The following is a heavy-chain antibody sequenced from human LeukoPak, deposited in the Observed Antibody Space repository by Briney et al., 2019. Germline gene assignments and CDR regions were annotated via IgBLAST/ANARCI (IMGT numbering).Heavy chain of an antibody. CDR3: ARGEVGYCSRTTCYGFDH. CDR2: SRNKANSHTT. Sequence: GGSLRLSCAASGFTFSDHYMDWVRQAPGKGLEWVGRSRNKANSHTTEYAASVKGRFTISRDDSKNSLYLQMNSLKTEDTAVYYCARGEVGYCSRTTCYGFDHWGQGSLVTVSS. D-gene: IGHD2-2*01. V-gene: IGHV3-72*01. J-gene: IGHJ4*02. CDR1: GFTFSDHY.